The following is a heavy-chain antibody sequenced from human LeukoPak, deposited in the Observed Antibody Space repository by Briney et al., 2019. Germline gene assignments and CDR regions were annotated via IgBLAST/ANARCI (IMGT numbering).Heavy chain of an antibody. CDR3: ARSVSWGLLVRDDAFDI. Sequence: SETLSLTCTVSGGSISSYHWICIRQPPGKGLEWIGYIHYSGSTNYNPSLKSRVTTSVDTSKKQFSLELRSVTAADTAVYYCARSVSWGLLVRDDAFDIWGQGTMVTVSS. J-gene: IGHJ3*02. D-gene: IGHD2-21*01. V-gene: IGHV4-59*08. CDR1: GGSISSYH. CDR2: IHYSGST.